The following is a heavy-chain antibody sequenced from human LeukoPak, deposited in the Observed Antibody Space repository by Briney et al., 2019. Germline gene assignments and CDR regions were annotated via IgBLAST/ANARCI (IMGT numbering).Heavy chain of an antibody. CDR3: ARGLARAIFSGMDV. D-gene: IGHD3-9*01. Sequence: ASVKVSCKASGYTFTSYGISWVRQAPGQRLEWMGWINAGNGNTKYSQKFHGRVTITRDTSASTAYMELSSLRSEDTAVYYCARGLARAIFSGMDVWGQGTTVTVSS. CDR2: INAGNGNT. J-gene: IGHJ6*02. V-gene: IGHV1-3*01. CDR1: GYTFTSYG.